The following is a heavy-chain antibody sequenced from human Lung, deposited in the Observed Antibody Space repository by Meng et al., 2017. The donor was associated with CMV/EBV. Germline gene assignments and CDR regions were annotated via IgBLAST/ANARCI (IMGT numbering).Heavy chain of an antibody. CDR1: GFTFSSYT. D-gene: IGHD3-16*01. CDR2: ISSSSSHI. V-gene: IGHV3-21*01. Sequence: GEXXTISCAASGFTFSSYTMDWVRQAPGKGLEWVSSISSSSSHIYYTDSVKGRFTISRDNAENSLYLQMNSLRAEDTAVYYCARDWGPFDFWGQGTLVTVSS. J-gene: IGHJ4*02. CDR3: ARDWGPFDF.